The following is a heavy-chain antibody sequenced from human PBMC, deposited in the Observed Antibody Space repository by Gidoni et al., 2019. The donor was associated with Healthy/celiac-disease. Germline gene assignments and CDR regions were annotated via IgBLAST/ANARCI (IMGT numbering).Heavy chain of an antibody. CDR3: ATESNYYDSSGYRDY. CDR2: IRYDGSNK. D-gene: IGHD3-22*01. J-gene: IGHJ4*02. V-gene: IGHV3-30*02. Sequence: QVQLVESGGGVVQPGGSLRLSCAASGFTFSSYGMHWVRQAPGKGLEWVAFIRYDGSNKYYADSVKGRFTISRDNSKNTLYLQMNSLRAEDTAVYYCATESNYYDSSGYRDYWGQGTLVTVSS. CDR1: GFTFSSYG.